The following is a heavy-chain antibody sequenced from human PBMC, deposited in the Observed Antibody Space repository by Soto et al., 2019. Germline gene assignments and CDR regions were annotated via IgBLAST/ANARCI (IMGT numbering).Heavy chain of an antibody. Sequence: EVQLVESGGGLVQPGRSLRLSCVTSGFTFDDHAMHWVRQVTGKGLEWVSCVSWNSDGIGYADSVKGRFAISRDNAKNSLYLQMNGLRPEDSALYYCVRDVTGGRGVVAGNLPGYYYAIDVWGQGFTVTVS. CDR1: GFTFDDHA. D-gene: IGHD6-19*01. J-gene: IGHJ6*02. CDR3: VRDVTGGRGVVAGNLPGYYYAIDV. CDR2: VSWNSDGI. V-gene: IGHV3-9*01.